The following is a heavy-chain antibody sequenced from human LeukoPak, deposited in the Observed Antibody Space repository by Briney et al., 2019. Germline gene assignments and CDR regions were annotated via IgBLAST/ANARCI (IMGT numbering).Heavy chain of an antibody. Sequence: APVKVSCKASGYTFTSYAMHWVRQAPGQRLEWMGWINAGNGNTKYSQKFQGRVTITRDTSASTAYMELSSLRSEDTAVYYCARDLVIAARPSYYYYYYGMDVWGQGTTVTVSS. CDR2: INAGNGNT. CDR3: ARDLVIAARPSYYYYYYGMDV. D-gene: IGHD6-6*01. J-gene: IGHJ6*02. CDR1: GYTFTSYA. V-gene: IGHV1-3*01.